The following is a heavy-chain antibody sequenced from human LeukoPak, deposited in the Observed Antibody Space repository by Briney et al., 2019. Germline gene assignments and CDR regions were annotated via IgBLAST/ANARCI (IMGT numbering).Heavy chain of an antibody. CDR2: ISGSGGSA. CDR3: AKDCSWGCRTVTTYHYFDY. D-gene: IGHD4-17*01. J-gene: IGHJ4*02. CDR1: GFTFSSYA. V-gene: IGHV3-23*01. Sequence: GGSLRLSCAASGFTFSSYAMSWVRQAPGRGLEWVSGISGSGGSAYYADSVKGRFTISRDNSKNTLYLQMNSLRAEDAAVYYCAKDCSWGCRTVTTYHYFDYWGQGTLVTVSS.